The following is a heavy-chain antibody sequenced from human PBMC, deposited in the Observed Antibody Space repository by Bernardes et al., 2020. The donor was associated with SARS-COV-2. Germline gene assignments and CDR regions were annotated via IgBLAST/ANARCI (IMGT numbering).Heavy chain of an antibody. CDR2: ISSRSSTI. D-gene: IGHD3-3*01. CDR1: GFTFSSYS. CDR3: ARDTDYDFWSGYRKTLDY. Sequence: GGSLRLSCAASGFTFSSYSMNWVRQAPGKGLEWVSYISSRSSTIYYADSVKGRFTISRDNAKNSLYLQMNSLRAEDTAVYYCARDTDYDFWSGYRKTLDYWGQGTLVTGSS. J-gene: IGHJ4*02. V-gene: IGHV3-48*01.